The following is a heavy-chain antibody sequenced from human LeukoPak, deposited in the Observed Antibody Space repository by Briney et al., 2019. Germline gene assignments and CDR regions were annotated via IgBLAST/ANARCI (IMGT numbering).Heavy chain of an antibody. CDR3: ASTSYYYETADY. V-gene: IGHV3-48*03. Sequence: GGSLRLSCAASGFTFSSYEMNWVRQAPGKGLEWVSYISSSGSTIYYADSVKGRFTISRDNAKNSLYLQMNSLRAEDTAVYYCASTSYYYETADYWAQGTLVTVSS. CDR2: ISSSGSTI. CDR1: GFTFSSYE. J-gene: IGHJ4*02. D-gene: IGHD3-22*01.